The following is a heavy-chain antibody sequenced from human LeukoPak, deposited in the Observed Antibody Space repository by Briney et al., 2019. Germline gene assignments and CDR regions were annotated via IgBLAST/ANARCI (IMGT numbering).Heavy chain of an antibody. D-gene: IGHD6-13*01. J-gene: IGHJ6*03. V-gene: IGHV4-61*02. CDR1: GGSISSGSYY. Sequence: PSETLSLTCTVSGGSISSGSYYWSWIRQPAGKGLEWIGRIYTSGSTNYNPSLKSRVTISVDTSKNQFSLKLRSVTAADTAVYYCAGTQNIAAAYYYYYYMDVWGKGTTVTISS. CDR3: AGTQNIAAAYYYYYYMDV. CDR2: IYTSGST.